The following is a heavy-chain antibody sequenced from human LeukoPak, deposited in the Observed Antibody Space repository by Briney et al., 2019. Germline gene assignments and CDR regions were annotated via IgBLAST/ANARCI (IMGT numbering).Heavy chain of an antibody. J-gene: IGHJ6*02. CDR2: FDPEDGET. CDR3: ATVCTSCYTGAYYYYGMDV. V-gene: IGHV1-24*01. D-gene: IGHD2-2*01. CDR1: GYTLTELS. Sequence: ASVKVSCKVSGYTLTELSMHWVRQAPGKGLEWMGGFDPEDGETIYAQKFQGRVTMTGDTSTDTAYMELSSLRSEDTAVYYCATVCTSCYTGAYYYYGMDVWGQGTTVTVSS.